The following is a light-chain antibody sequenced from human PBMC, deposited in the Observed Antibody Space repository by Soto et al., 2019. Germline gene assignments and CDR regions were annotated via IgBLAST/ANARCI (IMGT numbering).Light chain of an antibody. Sequence: QSALTQPRSVSGSPGQSVTISCTGTSSDVGGYNYVSWYQHHPGKAPKLMIFDVSERPSGVPDRFSGSKSGNTASLTISGLQAEDEADYYCCSYAGRYTLLFGGGTKVTVL. V-gene: IGLV2-11*01. J-gene: IGLJ2*01. CDR1: SSDVGGYNY. CDR2: DVS. CDR3: CSYAGRYTLL.